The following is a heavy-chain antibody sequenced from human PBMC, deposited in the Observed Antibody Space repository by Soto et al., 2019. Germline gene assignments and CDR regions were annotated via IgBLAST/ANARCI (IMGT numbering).Heavy chain of an antibody. J-gene: IGHJ4*02. V-gene: IGHV3-33*06. CDR1: RLTLSAYG. CDR3: VKPPAYYIDSNAYYAV. D-gene: IGHD3-22*01. Sequence: TRSLSGETYRLTLSAYGILCVRQVPGKVMEWVGVIWYDESNQYSADSVKGRFTISRDNSKNTLYLQMKSVRDEDTAVYYCVKPPAYYIDSNAYYAVWGQGTMVTVSS. CDR2: IWYDESNQ.